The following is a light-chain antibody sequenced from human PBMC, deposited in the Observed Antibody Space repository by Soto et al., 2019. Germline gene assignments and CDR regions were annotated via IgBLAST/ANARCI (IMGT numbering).Light chain of an antibody. CDR3: QQYGNSPYT. V-gene: IGKV3D-20*01. CDR1: QRVSSSY. CDR2: DAS. J-gene: IGKJ2*01. Sequence: EIVLTQSPATLSLSPGERATLSCGASQRVSSSYLAWYQQKPGLAPRLLIYDASSRATGIPDRFSGSGSGTDFTLTISRLEPEDFAVYYCQQYGNSPYTFGQGTKLEI.